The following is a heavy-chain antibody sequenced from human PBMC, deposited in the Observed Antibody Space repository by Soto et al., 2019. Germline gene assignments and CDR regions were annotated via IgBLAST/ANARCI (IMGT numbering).Heavy chain of an antibody. D-gene: IGHD1-1*01. Sequence: QVQLQESGPGLVKPSQTLSLTCTVSGGSISSGGYYWSWIRQHPGKDLEWIGYIYDSGSTYYNPSLKSRVTISVDTSNNQFSLQLSSVTAADTAVYYCASDGAGTDPTYFGYWGHGTLVTVSA. J-gene: IGHJ4*01. CDR1: GGSISSGGYY. CDR2: IYDSGST. CDR3: ASDGAGTDPTYFGY. V-gene: IGHV4-31*03.